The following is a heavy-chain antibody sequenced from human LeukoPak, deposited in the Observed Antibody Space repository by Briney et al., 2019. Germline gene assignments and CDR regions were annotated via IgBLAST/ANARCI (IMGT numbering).Heavy chain of an antibody. CDR3: ARDHRGYEAFDV. D-gene: IGHD5-12*01. Sequence: GGSLRLSCAASRFTFSSYSMNWVRQAPGKGLEWVSSISSSSSYIYYADSVKGRFTISRDNSKNTLYLQMNSLRAEDTAVYYCARDHRGYEAFDVWGQGTMVTVSS. J-gene: IGHJ3*01. V-gene: IGHV3-21*01. CDR2: ISSSSSYI. CDR1: RFTFSSYS.